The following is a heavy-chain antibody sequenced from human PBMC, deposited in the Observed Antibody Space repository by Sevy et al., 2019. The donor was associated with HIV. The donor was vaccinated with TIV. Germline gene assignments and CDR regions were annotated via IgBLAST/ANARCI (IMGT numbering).Heavy chain of an antibody. Sequence: ASVKVSCRASGYTFTGYYIHWVRQAPGQGLEWMGWINPYSGGTNYAQKFQGRVTMTRDTSISTAYMELNRLTSDDTAVYYCARDGGGGTTNSGMDVWGQGTTVTVSS. J-gene: IGHJ6*02. V-gene: IGHV1-2*02. CDR3: ARDGGGGTTNSGMDV. CDR1: GYTFTGYY. D-gene: IGHD1-7*01. CDR2: INPYSGGT.